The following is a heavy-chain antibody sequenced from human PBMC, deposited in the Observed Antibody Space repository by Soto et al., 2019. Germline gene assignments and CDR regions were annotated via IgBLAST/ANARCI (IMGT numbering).Heavy chain of an antibody. Sequence: QVQLVQSGAEVKKPGASVKVSCKASGYTFTGYYMHWVRQAPGQGLEWMGWINPNSGGTNYAQKVQGWVTMTRDTSISTAYMEPSRLRSDDTAVYYCARALPHYYDSSGYYSEDAFDIWGQGTMVTVSS. CDR3: ARALPHYYDSSGYYSEDAFDI. CDR2: INPNSGGT. D-gene: IGHD3-22*01. CDR1: GYTFTGYY. V-gene: IGHV1-2*04. J-gene: IGHJ3*02.